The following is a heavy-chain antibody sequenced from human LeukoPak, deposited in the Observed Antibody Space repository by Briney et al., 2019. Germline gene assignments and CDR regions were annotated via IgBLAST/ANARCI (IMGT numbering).Heavy chain of an antibody. Sequence: GGSLRLSCAASAFTVSSNHMSWVRQAPGKGLEWVSLIYSGGGAYYADSVKGRFTISRDNSKNTLYLQMNSLRAEDTAVYYCARGPISSLAFDYWGQGTPVTVSS. D-gene: IGHD3-16*02. CDR2: IYSGGGA. CDR1: AFTVSSNH. CDR3: ARGPISSLAFDY. J-gene: IGHJ4*02. V-gene: IGHV3-66*01.